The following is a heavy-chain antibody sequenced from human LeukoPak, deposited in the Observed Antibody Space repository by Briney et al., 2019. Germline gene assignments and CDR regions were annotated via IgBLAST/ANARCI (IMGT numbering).Heavy chain of an antibody. CDR2: IYYSGST. Sequence: SETLSLTCTVSGGSISSSSYYWGWIRQPPGKGLEWIGSIYYSGSTNYNPSLKSRVTISVDTSKNQFSLKLSSVTAADTAVYYCARVRVNYYDSSGKPTWGQGTLVTVSS. V-gene: IGHV4-39*07. CDR3: ARVRVNYYDSSGKPT. CDR1: GGSISSSSYY. J-gene: IGHJ4*02. D-gene: IGHD3-22*01.